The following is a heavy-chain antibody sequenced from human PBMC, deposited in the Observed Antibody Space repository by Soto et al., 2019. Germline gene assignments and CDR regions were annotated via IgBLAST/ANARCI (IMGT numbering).Heavy chain of an antibody. D-gene: IGHD5-18*01. Sequence: ASVKVSCKASGYTFTSYDINWVRQATGQGLEWMGWMNPNSGNTGYAQKFQGRVTMTRNTSISTAYMELSSLRSEDTAVYYCARGLLVSRYDGYSYGYGPVAGTPSSPYWFDPWGQGTLVTVSS. V-gene: IGHV1-8*01. CDR3: ARGLLVSRYDGYSYGYGPVAGTPSSPYWFDP. CDR1: GYTFTSYD. CDR2: MNPNSGNT. J-gene: IGHJ5*02.